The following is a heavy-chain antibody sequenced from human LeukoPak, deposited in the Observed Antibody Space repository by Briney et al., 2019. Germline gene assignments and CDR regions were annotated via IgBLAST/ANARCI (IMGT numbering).Heavy chain of an antibody. CDR2: IYSGGTT. CDR3: ARELH. V-gene: IGHV3-66*02. J-gene: IGHJ4*02. CDR1: GFTFSSYS. D-gene: IGHD1-26*01. Sequence: GGSLRLSCAASGFTFSSYSMNWVRQAPGKGLEWVSVIYSGGTTYYADSVKGRFTISRDNSKNTLYLQMNSLGAEDTAVYYCARELHLGQGTLVTVSS.